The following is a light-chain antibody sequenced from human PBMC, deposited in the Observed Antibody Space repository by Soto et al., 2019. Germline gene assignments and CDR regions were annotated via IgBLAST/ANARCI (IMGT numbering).Light chain of an antibody. V-gene: IGLV3-21*02. CDR3: QVWDSSSDHPGV. CDR2: DDS. CDR1: HIGSKS. J-gene: IGLJ3*02. Sequence: SYELTQPPSVSVAPGQTARITCGGNHIGSKSVNWYQQKPRQAPVLVVYDDSDRPSGIPERFSGSNSGNTATLTISRVEAGDEADYYCQVWDSSSDHPGVFGGGTKLTVL.